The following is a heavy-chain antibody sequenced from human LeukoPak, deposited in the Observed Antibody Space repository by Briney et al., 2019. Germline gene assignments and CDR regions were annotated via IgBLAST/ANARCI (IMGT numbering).Heavy chain of an antibody. CDR2: INHSGST. Sequence: GSLRLSCAASGFTFSSYWMSWIRQPPGKGLEWIGEINHSGSTNYNPSLKSRVTISVDTSKNQFSLKLSSVTAADTAVYYCARSRRHYITMIVVANNWFDPWGQGTLVTVSS. CDR1: GFTFSSYW. CDR3: ARSRRHYITMIVVANNWFDP. J-gene: IGHJ5*02. V-gene: IGHV4-34*01. D-gene: IGHD3-22*01.